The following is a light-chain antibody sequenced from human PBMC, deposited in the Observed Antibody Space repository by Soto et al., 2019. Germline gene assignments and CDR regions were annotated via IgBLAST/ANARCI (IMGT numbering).Light chain of an antibody. V-gene: IGKV3-20*01. CDR2: GAS. J-gene: IGKJ1*01. CDR3: QQYGSSPWT. CDR1: QSVSSSY. Sequence: EIVLTQSPGTLSLSPGERATLSCRASQSVSSSYLAWYQQKPGQAPRLLIYGASSRAIGLPDRFSGSGSGTDFTLAISRLEPEDFAVYYCQQYGSSPWTFGQGTKVEI.